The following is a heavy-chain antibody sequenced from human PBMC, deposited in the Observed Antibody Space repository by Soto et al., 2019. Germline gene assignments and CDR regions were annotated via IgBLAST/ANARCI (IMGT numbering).Heavy chain of an antibody. V-gene: IGHV4-39*01. J-gene: IGHJ4*02. CDR3: ASIGAPDYDFDY. CDR1: GGSISSSSYY. CDR2: IYYSGST. D-gene: IGHD3-16*01. Sequence: SETLSLTCTVSGGSISSSSYYWGWIRQPPGKGLEWIGSIYYSGSTYYNPSLKSRVTISVDTSKNQFSLKLSSVTAADTAVYYCASIGAPDYDFDYWGQGTLVTAPQ.